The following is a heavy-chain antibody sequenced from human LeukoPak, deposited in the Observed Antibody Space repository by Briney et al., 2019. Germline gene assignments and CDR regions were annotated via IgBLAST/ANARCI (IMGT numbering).Heavy chain of an antibody. CDR1: GFTFSDYY. Sequence: GRSLRLSCAASGFTFSDYYMSWIRHAPRKGLEWVSYISSSGSTIYYADSVKGRFTISRDNAKNSLYLQMDSLRAEDTAVYYCERAAVVIDWFDPWGQGTLVTVSS. J-gene: IGHJ5*02. D-gene: IGHD3-22*01. CDR3: ERAAVVIDWFDP. CDR2: ISSSGSTI. V-gene: IGHV3-11*04.